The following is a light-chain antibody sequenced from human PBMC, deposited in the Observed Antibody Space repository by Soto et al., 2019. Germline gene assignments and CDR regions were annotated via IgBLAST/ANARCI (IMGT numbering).Light chain of an antibody. Sequence: EIVLTQSPGTLSLSPGERAPLSCRASQSVSNNYLAWYQQKPGQGPRLLIYGASSRATGIPDRFSGSGSGTDFTLTISRLEPEDFAVYYCQQYGTPPQTFGQGTKVDIK. CDR1: QSVSNNY. V-gene: IGKV3-20*01. CDR2: GAS. J-gene: IGKJ1*01. CDR3: QQYGTPPQT.